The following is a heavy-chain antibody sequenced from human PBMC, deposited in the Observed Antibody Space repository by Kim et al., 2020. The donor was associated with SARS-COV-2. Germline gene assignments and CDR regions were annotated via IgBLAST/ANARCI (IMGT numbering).Heavy chain of an antibody. Sequence: QVLLQESGPGLVKPSETLSLTCSVSGGSISSYYWSWIRQPPGKGLEWIGYIYYSGSTNYSPSLKSRVTISIDTSKNQFSLKLRSVTAADTAVYYCARHRGQRLDGFDHWGQGTMVPVSS. J-gene: IGHJ3*01. CDR1: GGSISSYY. CDR3: ARHRGQRLDGFDH. V-gene: IGHV4-59*08. D-gene: IGHD6-25*01. CDR2: IYYSGST.